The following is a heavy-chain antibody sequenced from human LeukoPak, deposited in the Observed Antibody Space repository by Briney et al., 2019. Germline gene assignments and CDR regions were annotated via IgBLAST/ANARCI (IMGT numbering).Heavy chain of an antibody. CDR1: GFTFSSCE. D-gene: IGHD5-18*01. V-gene: IGHV3-48*03. CDR3: ARVSTPLGYSYGDCLDY. CDR2: ISTIGGTV. J-gene: IGHJ4*02. Sequence: PGGSLRLSCAASGFTFSSCEMTWVRQATGKGLEWVSYISTIGGTVYYEDAGRGRSTTSTDNAKNSLYLQMNSRRAENTAVYYYARVSTPLGYSYGDCLDYWGQGTLVTVSS.